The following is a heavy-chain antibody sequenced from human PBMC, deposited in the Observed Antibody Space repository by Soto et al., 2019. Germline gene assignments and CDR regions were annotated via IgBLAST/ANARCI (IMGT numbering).Heavy chain of an antibody. D-gene: IGHD3-10*01. CDR1: GYTFTSYA. CDR2: SNAGNGNT. Sequence: QVQLVQSGAEVKKPGASVKVSCKASGYTFTSYAMHWVRQAPGQRLEGMGWSNAGNGNTKYSQKFQGRVPITRDTSASTAYMELSSLRSEDTAVYYGVRDDGSGTKFGYWGQGTLVTVSS. J-gene: IGHJ4*02. CDR3: VRDDGSGTKFGY. V-gene: IGHV1-3*01.